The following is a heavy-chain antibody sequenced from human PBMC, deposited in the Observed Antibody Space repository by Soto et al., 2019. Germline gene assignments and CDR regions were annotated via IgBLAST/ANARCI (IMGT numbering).Heavy chain of an antibody. CDR1: GYTLTELS. J-gene: IGHJ3*02. CDR2: FDPEDGET. CDR3: ATRSPYDSSGYYDRPYDI. V-gene: IGHV1-24*01. D-gene: IGHD3-22*01. Sequence: ASVKVSCKVSGYTLTELSMHWVRQAPGKGLEWMGGFDPEDGETIYAQKFQGRVTMTEDTSTDTAYMELSSLRSEDTAVYYCATRSPYDSSGYYDRPYDIWGQGTMVTVSS.